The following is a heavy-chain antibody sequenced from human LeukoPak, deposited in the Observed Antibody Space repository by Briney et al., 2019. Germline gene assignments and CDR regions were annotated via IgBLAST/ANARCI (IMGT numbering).Heavy chain of an antibody. CDR1: GFTFSSYG. CDR3: AEDGKNFFDY. Sequence: PGGSLRLSCAASGFTFSSYGMHWVRQAPGKGLEWVAVISYDGSNKYYADSVKGRFTISRDNSKNSLSLQMNSLRAEDTALYYCAEDGKNFFDYWGQGTLVTVSS. V-gene: IGHV3-30*18. D-gene: IGHD1-26*01. J-gene: IGHJ4*02. CDR2: ISYDGSNK.